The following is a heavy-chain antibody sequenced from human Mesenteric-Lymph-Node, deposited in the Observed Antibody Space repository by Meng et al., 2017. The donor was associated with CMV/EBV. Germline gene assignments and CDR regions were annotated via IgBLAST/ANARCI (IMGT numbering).Heavy chain of an antibody. J-gene: IGHJ4*02. CDR3: ARSGNEWELPEGY. CDR2: ISSSSSYI. CDR1: GFTFNTYT. Sequence: GGSLRLSCAASGFTFNTYTMYWVRQAPGKGLEWVSSISSSSSYIYYADSVKGRFTISRDNAKNSLYLQMNSLRAEDTAVYYCARSGNEWELPEGYWGQGTLVTVSS. D-gene: IGHD1-26*01. V-gene: IGHV3-21*01.